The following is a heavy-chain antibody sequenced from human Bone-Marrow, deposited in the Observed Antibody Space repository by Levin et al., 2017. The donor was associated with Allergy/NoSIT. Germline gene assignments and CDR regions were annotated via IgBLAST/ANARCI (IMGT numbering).Heavy chain of an antibody. J-gene: IGHJ4*02. Sequence: SQTLSLTCTVSGGSISSSSYYWGWIRQPPGKGLEWIGSIYYSGSTYYNPSLKSRVTISVDTSKNQFSLKLSSVTAADTAVYYCAIEGGGYSSGWYGYWGQGTLVTVSS. CDR3: AIEGGGYSSGWYGY. CDR2: IYYSGST. V-gene: IGHV4-39*01. D-gene: IGHD6-19*01. CDR1: GGSISSSSYY.